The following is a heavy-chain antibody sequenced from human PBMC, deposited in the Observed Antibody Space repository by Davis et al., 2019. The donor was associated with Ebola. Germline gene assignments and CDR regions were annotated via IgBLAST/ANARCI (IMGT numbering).Heavy chain of an antibody. CDR3: ARDRELGGFCSGGTCFTLESNYHHYGMVV. D-gene: IGHD2-15*01. Sequence: GESLKISCAASGFTFSSYSMNWVRQAPGKGLAWVSSISSTSSSIYYAASVKGRFTISRDNAKNSLYLQMNSLRAEDTAVYYCARDRELGGFCSGGTCFTLESNYHHYGMVVWGQGTTVTVSS. V-gene: IGHV3-21*01. J-gene: IGHJ6*02. CDR2: ISSTSSSI. CDR1: GFTFSSYS.